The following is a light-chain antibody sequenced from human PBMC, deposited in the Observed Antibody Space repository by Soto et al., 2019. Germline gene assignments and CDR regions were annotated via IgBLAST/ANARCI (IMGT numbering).Light chain of an antibody. CDR2: DVS. Sequence: QSALTQPASVSGSPGQSITISCTGTSSDFGGYNYVSWYQQHPAKAPKLMIYDVSNRPSGVSNRFSGSKSGNTASLTISGLQAEDEADYYCSSYTSSSTLGVFGGGTKLTVL. J-gene: IGLJ2*01. CDR1: SSDFGGYNY. CDR3: SSYTSSSTLGV. V-gene: IGLV2-14*01.